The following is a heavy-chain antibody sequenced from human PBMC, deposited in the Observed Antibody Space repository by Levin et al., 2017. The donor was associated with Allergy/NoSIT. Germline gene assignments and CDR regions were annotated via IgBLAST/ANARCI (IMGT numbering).Heavy chain of an antibody. CDR1: GFTFRSYW. D-gene: IGHD2-2*02. CDR2: INSDGSST. CDR3: AREEDCSSTSCYTNAFDI. V-gene: IGHV3-74*01. J-gene: IGHJ3*02. Sequence: GVLRISCAASGFTFRSYWMHWVRQAPGKGLVWVSRINSDGSSTSYADSVKGRFTISRDNAKNTLYLQMNSLRAEDTAVYYCAREEDCSSTSCYTNAFDIWGQGTMVTVSS.